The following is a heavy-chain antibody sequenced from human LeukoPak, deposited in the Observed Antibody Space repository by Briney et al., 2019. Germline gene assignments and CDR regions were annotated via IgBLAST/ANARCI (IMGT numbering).Heavy chain of an antibody. J-gene: IGHJ4*02. Sequence: GGSLRLSCAASGLTFSSYSMSWVRQAPGKGLEWVSAITADGGTTYYADSVKGRFSISRDNSKNTLYLQMNSLRVEDTAVYYCAKVAKYYYGPETYYFFEQWGQGTPVTASS. CDR2: ITADGGTT. D-gene: IGHD3-10*01. V-gene: IGHV3-23*01. CDR1: GLTFSSYS. CDR3: AKVAKYYYGPETYYFFEQ.